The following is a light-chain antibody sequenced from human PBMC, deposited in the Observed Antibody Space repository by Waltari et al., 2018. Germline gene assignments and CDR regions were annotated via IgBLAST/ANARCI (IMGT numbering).Light chain of an antibody. CDR2: DVS. J-gene: IGLJ2*01. V-gene: IGLV2-11*01. CDR1: SSDDGGYNY. CDR3: CSYAGSYTVV. Sequence: QSALTQPRSVSGSPGQSVTISCTGTSSDDGGYNYVSWYQQHPGKAPKLMIYDVSKRPSGVPDRCSGSKSGNTASRTISGLQAEDEAEYYCCSYAGSYTVVFGGGTKLTVL.